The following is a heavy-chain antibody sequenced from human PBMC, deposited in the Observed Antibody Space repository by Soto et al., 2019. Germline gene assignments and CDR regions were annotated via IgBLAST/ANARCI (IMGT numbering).Heavy chain of an antibody. CDR2: IKYDGSNK. Sequence: QVQLVESGGGVVQPGGSLRLSCAPSGFIFSSYGMHWVRQAPGKGLEWVAVIKYDGSNKYYADSVKGRFTISRDNSKNTLYLAMNSLSAEDTAVYYFARVKQGRGGYDSPFDYWGQGTLVTVSS. CDR3: ARVKQGRGGYDSPFDY. CDR1: GFIFSSYG. D-gene: IGHD5-12*01. V-gene: IGHV3-33*01. J-gene: IGHJ4*02.